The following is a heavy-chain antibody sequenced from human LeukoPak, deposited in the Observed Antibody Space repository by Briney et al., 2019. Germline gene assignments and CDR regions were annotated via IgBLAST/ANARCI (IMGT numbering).Heavy chain of an antibody. D-gene: IGHD1-26*01. J-gene: IGHJ4*02. CDR3: ARDRSGSYYFLDY. Sequence: ASVKVSCKASGYTFTSYDINWVRQATGQGLEWMGRIIPILGIANYAQKFRGRVTITADKSTSTAYMELSSLRSEDTAVYYCARDRSGSYYFLDYWGQGTLVTVSS. CDR1: GYTFTSYD. CDR2: IIPILGIA. V-gene: IGHV1-69*04.